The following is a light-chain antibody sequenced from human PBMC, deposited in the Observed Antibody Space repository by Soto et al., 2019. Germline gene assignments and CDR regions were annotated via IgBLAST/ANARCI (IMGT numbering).Light chain of an antibody. CDR1: QSVTSDF. CDR3: HQYGSSPPT. J-gene: IGKJ1*01. CDR2: GAS. Sequence: EIVLTQSPDILSLSPGDRATLSCRASQSVTSDFLVWYQQKPGQAPRLLIYGASSRATGIPDGFTGSGSGTDFTLTISRLEPEDFAVYYCHQYGSSPPTFGQGTKVDIK. V-gene: IGKV3-20*01.